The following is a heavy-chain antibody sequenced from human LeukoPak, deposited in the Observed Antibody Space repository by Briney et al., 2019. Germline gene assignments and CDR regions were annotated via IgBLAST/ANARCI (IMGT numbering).Heavy chain of an antibody. Sequence: PGGSLRLSCVASGFTFSNYWMSWVRQAPGKGLEWVANIKIDGSEKYYVDSVKGRFTISRDNAKNSLYLQMNSLRAEDTAVYYCARGYCTSTRCYPNWFDPWGQGTLVTVPS. CDR1: GFTFSNYW. CDR2: IKIDGSEK. D-gene: IGHD2-2*01. J-gene: IGHJ5*02. CDR3: ARGYCTSTRCYPNWFDP. V-gene: IGHV3-7*04.